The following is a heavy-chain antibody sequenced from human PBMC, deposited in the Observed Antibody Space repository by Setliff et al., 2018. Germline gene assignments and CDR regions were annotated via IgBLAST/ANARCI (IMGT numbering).Heavy chain of an antibody. V-gene: IGHV5-51*01. D-gene: IGHD3-22*01. CDR3: ARRYYYDSSGYYYDSADAFDI. Sequence: GESLKISCKGSGYSFPSYWIGWVRQMPGKGLEWMGIIYPGDSDTRYSPSFQGQVTISADKSISTAYLQWSSLKASDTAMYYCARRYYYDSSGYYYDSADAFDIWGQGTMVTVSS. CDR2: IYPGDSDT. CDR1: GYSFPSYW. J-gene: IGHJ3*02.